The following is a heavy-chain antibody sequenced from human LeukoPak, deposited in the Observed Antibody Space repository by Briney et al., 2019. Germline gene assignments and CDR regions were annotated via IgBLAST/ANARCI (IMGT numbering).Heavy chain of an antibody. D-gene: IGHD6-6*01. CDR2: ISYDGSNK. CDR3: ARGPIAARPYYFDY. Sequence: GGSLRLSCSASGFTFSSYGMHWVRQAPGKGLEWVAVISYDGSNKYYADSVRGRFTISRDNSKNTLYLQMNSLRAEDTAVYYCARGPIAARPYYFDYWGQGTLVTVSS. CDR1: GFTFSSYG. V-gene: IGHV3-30*03. J-gene: IGHJ4*02.